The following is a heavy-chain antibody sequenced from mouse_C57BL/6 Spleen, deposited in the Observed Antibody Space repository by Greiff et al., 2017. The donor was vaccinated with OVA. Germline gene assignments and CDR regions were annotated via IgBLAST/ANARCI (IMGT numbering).Heavy chain of an antibody. CDR2: IDPANGNT. D-gene: IGHD1-1*01. CDR1: GFNIKNTY. Sequence: EVQLQQSVAELVRPGASVKLSCTASGFNIKNTYMHWVKQRPEQGLEWIGRIDPANGNTKYAPKFQGKATITADTSSNTAYLQLSSLTSEDTAIYYCARANYGSSYSYYAMDYWGKGASVTVSS. V-gene: IGHV14-3*01. CDR3: ARANYGSSYSYYAMDY. J-gene: IGHJ4*01.